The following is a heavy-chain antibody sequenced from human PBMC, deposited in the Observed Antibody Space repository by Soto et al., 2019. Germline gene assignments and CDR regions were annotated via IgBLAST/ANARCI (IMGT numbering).Heavy chain of an antibody. D-gene: IGHD1-26*01. Sequence: QVQLVHSVAEVKKPGSSVKVSCKASGGTFSSYAISWVRQAPGQGLEWMGGIIPIFGTANYAQKFQGRVTMTADESTSTAYMELSSLRSEDTAVYYCARNRELPYYFDYWGQGTLVTVSS. V-gene: IGHV1-69*01. J-gene: IGHJ4*02. CDR2: IIPIFGTA. CDR1: GGTFSSYA. CDR3: ARNRELPYYFDY.